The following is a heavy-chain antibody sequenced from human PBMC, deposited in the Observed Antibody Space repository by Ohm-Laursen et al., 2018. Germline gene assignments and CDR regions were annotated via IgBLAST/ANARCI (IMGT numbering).Heavy chain of an antibody. CDR2: ISNTATTT. J-gene: IGHJ4*02. V-gene: IGHV3-23*01. CDR3: AKDRIGWVDTAMATFDY. D-gene: IGHD5-18*01. CDR1: GFIFTSYA. Sequence: GSLRLSCAASGFIFTSYAMSWVRQAPGKGLEWVSTISNTATTTFYADSVKGRFTISRDNSKNTLYLQMNSLRAEDTAVYYCAKDRIGWVDTAMATFDYWGQGTLVTVSS.